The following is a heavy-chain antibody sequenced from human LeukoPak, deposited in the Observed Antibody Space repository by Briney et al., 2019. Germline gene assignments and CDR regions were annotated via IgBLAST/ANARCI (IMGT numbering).Heavy chain of an antibody. V-gene: IGHV3-33*06. J-gene: IGHJ4*02. CDR2: VWSDGINK. CDR1: GFTFSNYD. D-gene: IGHD6-6*01. CDR3: AKDSRSSSIDF. Sequence: GRSLRLSCAASGFTFSNYDMHWVRQAPGKGLEWVAVVWSDGINKYYADSVKGRFTISRDNSKNTPYQQMINLRAEDTALYYCAKDSRSSSIDFWGQGTLVTVSS.